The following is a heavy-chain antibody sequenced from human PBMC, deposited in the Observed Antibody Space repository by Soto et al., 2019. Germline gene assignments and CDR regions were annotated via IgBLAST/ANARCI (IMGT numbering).Heavy chain of an antibody. CDR3: AKLGGDGYSSGWDPPRAFDI. V-gene: IGHV3-23*01. CDR1: GFTFSSYA. Sequence: PGGSLRLSCAASGFTFSSYAMSWVRQAPGKGLGWVSAISGSGGSTYYADSVKGRFTVSRDNSKNTLYLQMNSLRAEDTAVYYCAKLGGDGYSSGWDPPRAFDIWGQGTMVTVSS. J-gene: IGHJ3*02. CDR2: ISGSGGST. D-gene: IGHD6-19*01.